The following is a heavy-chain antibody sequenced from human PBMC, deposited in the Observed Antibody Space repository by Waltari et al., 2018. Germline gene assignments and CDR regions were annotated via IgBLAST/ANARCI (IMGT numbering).Heavy chain of an antibody. CDR3: AKVGVGLTTWYPFDV. CDR1: GFTFSDYG. V-gene: IGHV3-30*02. D-gene: IGHD1-1*01. J-gene: IGHJ3*01. CDR2: IRYDASDI. Sequence: QVHLVESGGGVVQPGGSLRLSCAASGFTFSDYGMHWVRQAPGKGLECVAFIRYDASDIYYRDSVKGRFTISRDNSKNTLFLQMSSLRPEDTAVYYCAKVGVGLTTWYPFDVWGQGTMVTVSS.